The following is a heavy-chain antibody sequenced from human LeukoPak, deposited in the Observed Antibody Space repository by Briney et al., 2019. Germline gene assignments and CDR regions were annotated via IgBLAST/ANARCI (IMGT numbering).Heavy chain of an antibody. Sequence: ASVKVSCKASGYTFTSYAMHWVRQAPGQRLEWMGWINAGNGNTKYSQEFQGRVTITRDTSASTAYMELSSLRSEDMAVYYCARGSCSSTSCRNWFDPWGQGTLVTVSS. CDR1: GYTFTSYA. CDR2: INAGNGNT. CDR3: ARGSCSSTSCRNWFDP. V-gene: IGHV1-3*03. D-gene: IGHD2-2*01. J-gene: IGHJ5*02.